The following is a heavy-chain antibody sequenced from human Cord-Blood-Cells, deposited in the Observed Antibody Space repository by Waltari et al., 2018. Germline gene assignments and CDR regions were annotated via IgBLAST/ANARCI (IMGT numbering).Heavy chain of an antibody. D-gene: IGHD1-26*01. Sequence: QVQLQQWGAGLLKPSETLSLTCAVYGGSFSGYYWSWIRQPPGKGLEWIGEINHSGSTNYNPALKCRVTISVDTSKNQFSLKLSSVTAADTAVYYCARTVYSGSSFDYWGQGTLVTVSS. V-gene: IGHV4-34*01. CDR1: GGSFSGYY. CDR2: INHSGST. CDR3: ARTVYSGSSFDY. J-gene: IGHJ4*02.